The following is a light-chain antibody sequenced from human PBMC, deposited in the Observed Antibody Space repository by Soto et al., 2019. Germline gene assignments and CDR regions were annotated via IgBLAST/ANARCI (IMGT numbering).Light chain of an antibody. Sequence: DIQMTQSPSTLSASVGDRVTITCRASQSISTWLAWYQQKPGKAPKLLIYKASRLRNGVPSRFSGSGSRTEFTLTINSLQPDDFASYYCQQYNGYPHTFGQATKLEIK. CDR3: QQYNGYPHT. V-gene: IGKV1-5*03. CDR1: QSISTW. J-gene: IGKJ2*01. CDR2: KAS.